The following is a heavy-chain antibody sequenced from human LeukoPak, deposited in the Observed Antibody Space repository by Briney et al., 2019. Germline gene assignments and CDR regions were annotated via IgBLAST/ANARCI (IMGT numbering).Heavy chain of an antibody. D-gene: IGHD6-13*01. V-gene: IGHV3-30*02. CDR3: TKGGSSSWDYFDY. Sequence: GGSLRFSCAASGFSFNSYGMHWVRQAPGKGFEWVAFVRYDGSNKYEDSVRGRFTISRDNSKNTMYLQMNGLRAEDTAVYYCTKGGSSSWDYFDYWGQGTLVTVSS. CDR2: VRYDGSNK. J-gene: IGHJ4*02. CDR1: GFSFNSYG.